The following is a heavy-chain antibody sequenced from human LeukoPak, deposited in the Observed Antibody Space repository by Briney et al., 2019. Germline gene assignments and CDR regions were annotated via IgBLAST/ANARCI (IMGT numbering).Heavy chain of an antibody. CDR2: INYSGST. D-gene: IGHD3-10*01. Sequence: SETLSLTCTVSDGSISSNIYYWGWIRQPPGKGLEWIGSINYSGSTYHSPSLESRVTISVDTSRIQISLRLSSVTAADTAVYYCARRLSANYYGSGSSVDYWGQGTLVTASS. CDR1: DGSISSNIYY. J-gene: IGHJ4*02. V-gene: IGHV4-39*01. CDR3: ARRLSANYYGSGSSVDY.